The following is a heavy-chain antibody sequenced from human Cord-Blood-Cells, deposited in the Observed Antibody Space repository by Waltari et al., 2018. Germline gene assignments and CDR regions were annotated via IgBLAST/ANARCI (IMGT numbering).Heavy chain of an antibody. CDR2: INHSGST. CDR3: ASEVGDIDY. Sequence: QVQLQQWGAGLLKPSETLSLTCAAYGGSFSGYYWSWIRQPPGKGLEWIGEINHSGSTNSNPSLKSRVTISVDTSKNQFSRKLSSVTAADTAVYYWASEVGDIDYWGQGTLVTVSS. CDR1: GGSFSGYY. J-gene: IGHJ4*02. D-gene: IGHD1-26*01. V-gene: IGHV4-34*01.